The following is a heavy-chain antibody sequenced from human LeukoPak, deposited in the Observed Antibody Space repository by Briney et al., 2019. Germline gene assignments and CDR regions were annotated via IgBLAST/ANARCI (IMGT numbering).Heavy chain of an antibody. CDR1: GFTFSSYA. D-gene: IGHD6-19*01. CDR3: AKSIAVAGSFYFDY. CDR2: ISGSGGST. Sequence: GGSLRLSCAASGFTFSSYAMSWIRQAPGKGLEWVSAISGSGGSTYYADSVKGRFTISRDNSKNTLYLQMNSLRAEDTAVYYCAKSIAVAGSFYFDYWGQGTLVTVSS. V-gene: IGHV3-23*01. J-gene: IGHJ4*02.